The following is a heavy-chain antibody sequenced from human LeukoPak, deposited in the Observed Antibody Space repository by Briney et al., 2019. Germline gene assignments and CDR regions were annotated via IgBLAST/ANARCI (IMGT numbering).Heavy chain of an antibody. CDR2: ISGSGGST. CDR1: GFTFSSYS. Sequence: GGSLRLSCAASGFTFSSYSMNWVRQAPGKGLEWVSAISGSGGSTYYADSVKGRFTISRDNSKNTLYLQMNSLRAEDTAVYYCAKANRLRYFDYWGQGTLVTVSS. D-gene: IGHD3-9*01. CDR3: AKANRLRYFDY. V-gene: IGHV3-23*01. J-gene: IGHJ4*02.